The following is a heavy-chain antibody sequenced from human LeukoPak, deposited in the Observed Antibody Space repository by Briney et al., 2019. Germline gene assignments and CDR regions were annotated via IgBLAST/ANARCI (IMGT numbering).Heavy chain of an antibody. J-gene: IGHJ4*03. Sequence: GGSLRLSCAASGFTFSSYGMHWVRQAPGKGLEWVAFIRYDGSNKYYADSVKGRFTICRENSKNTMYLQMNSLRAEDTAVYYCAELGYTDYWGQGTLVTASS. V-gene: IGHV3-30*02. D-gene: IGHD6-13*01. CDR1: GFTFSSYG. CDR2: IRYDGSNK. CDR3: AELGYTDY.